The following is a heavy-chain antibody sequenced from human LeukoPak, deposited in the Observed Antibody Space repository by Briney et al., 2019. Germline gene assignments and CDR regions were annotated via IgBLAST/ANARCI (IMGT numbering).Heavy chain of an antibody. J-gene: IGHJ5*02. Sequence: GGSLRLSCAASGFTSSSYWMSWVRQAPGKGLEWVANIKQDGSEKYYVDAVKGRFTISRDNAKNALNLQMNSLRAEDTAVYYCARDQPKNYYDSSGYYLSAWGQGTLVTVSS. D-gene: IGHD3-22*01. CDR3: ARDQPKNYYDSSGYYLSA. CDR1: GFTSSSYW. V-gene: IGHV3-7*01. CDR2: IKQDGSEK.